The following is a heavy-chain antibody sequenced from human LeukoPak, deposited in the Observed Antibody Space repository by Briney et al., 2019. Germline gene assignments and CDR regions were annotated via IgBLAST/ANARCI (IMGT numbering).Heavy chain of an antibody. D-gene: IGHD5-12*01. Sequence: SETLSLTCTVSGGSISSGGYYWSWIRQPPGKGLEWIGYIYYSGSTNYNPSLKSRVTISVDTSKNQFSLKLSSVTAADTAVYYCARSEGSGGYSNYFDYWGQGTLVTVSS. CDR3: ARSEGSGGYSNYFDY. J-gene: IGHJ4*02. CDR2: IYYSGST. CDR1: GGSISSGGYY. V-gene: IGHV4-61*08.